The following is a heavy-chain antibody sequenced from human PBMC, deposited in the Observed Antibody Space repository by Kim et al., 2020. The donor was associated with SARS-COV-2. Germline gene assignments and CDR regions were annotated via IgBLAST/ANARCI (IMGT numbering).Heavy chain of an antibody. CDR3: ARNYYDSSGYFERVYYYGMDV. CDR2: ISAYNGNT. D-gene: IGHD3-22*01. Sequence: ASVTVSCKASGYTFTSYGISWVRQAPGQGLEWMGWISAYNGNTNYAQKLQGRVTMTTDTSTSTAYMELRSLRSYDTAVYYCARNYYDSSGYFERVYYYGMDVWGQGTTVTVSS. CDR1: GYTFTSYG. V-gene: IGHV1-18*01. J-gene: IGHJ6*02.